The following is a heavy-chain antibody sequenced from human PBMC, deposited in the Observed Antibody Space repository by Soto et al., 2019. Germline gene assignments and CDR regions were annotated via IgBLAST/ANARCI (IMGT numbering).Heavy chain of an antibody. CDR3: TCDFSSTSCRLGI. V-gene: IGHV3-73*02. CDR2: IRSKANSYAT. CDR1: GFTFSGSA. D-gene: IGHD2-2*01. J-gene: IGHJ4*02. Sequence: EVQLVESGGGLVQPGGSLKLSCAASGFTFSGSAMHWVRQASGKGLEWVGRIRSKANSYATTYAASVTGRFTISRDDSKITAYLQMSRLKTEDTAIYYCTCDFSSTSCRLGIWGQGTLVTVSS.